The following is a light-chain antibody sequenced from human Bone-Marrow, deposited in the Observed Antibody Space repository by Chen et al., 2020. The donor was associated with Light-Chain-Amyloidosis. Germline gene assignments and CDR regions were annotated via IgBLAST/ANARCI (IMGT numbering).Light chain of an antibody. CDR1: NFGSTS. CDR2: DDS. V-gene: IGLV3-21*02. Sequence: SYVLTQPSSVSVAPGQTATIACGGNNFGSTSVHWYHQTPGQAPVLVVYDDSDRPSGIPERLSGSNSGNTATLTISRVEAGDEADYYCQVWDRSSDRPVFGGGTKLTVL. J-gene: IGLJ3*02. CDR3: QVWDRSSDRPV.